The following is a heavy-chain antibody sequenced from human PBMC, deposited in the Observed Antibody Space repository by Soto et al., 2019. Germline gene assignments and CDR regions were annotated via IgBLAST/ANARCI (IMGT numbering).Heavy chain of an antibody. CDR3: ARSRSGAVTDSFDF. Sequence: GGSLRLSCAASGFTFRSYARHWVRQAPGKGLEWVAVISRDGSNKYYVDSVKGRFTISIDNSKDTVYLQMNSLRDEDSAMFYCARSRSGAVTDSFDFWGQGTLVTVSS. J-gene: IGHJ4*02. D-gene: IGHD3-10*01. CDR1: GFTFRSYA. V-gene: IGHV3-30*04. CDR2: ISRDGSNK.